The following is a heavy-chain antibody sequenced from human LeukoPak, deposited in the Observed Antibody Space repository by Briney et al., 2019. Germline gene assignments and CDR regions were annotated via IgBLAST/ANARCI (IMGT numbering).Heavy chain of an antibody. V-gene: IGHV3-23*01. CDR3: AKDLDGYNYFFDY. CDR2: ISGTGGLT. J-gene: IGHJ4*02. Sequence: PGGSLRLSCAASGFTFSNFALNWVRQAPGKGLEWVSAISGTGGLTYYSDSVKGRFTISRDNSKNALYLQMNSLRAEDTTVYYCAKDLDGYNYFFDYWGQGTLVTVSS. D-gene: IGHD5-24*01. CDR1: GFTFSNFA.